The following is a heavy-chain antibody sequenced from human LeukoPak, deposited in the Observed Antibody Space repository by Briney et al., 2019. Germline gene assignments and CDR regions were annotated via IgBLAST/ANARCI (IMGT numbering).Heavy chain of an antibody. V-gene: IGHV3-7*03. CDR1: GFSFGSNW. J-gene: IGHJ4*02. Sequence: GGSLRLSCVASGFSFGSNWMSWVRQAPGKGLEWVANIKQDGSEKNYVDSVKGRFTISRDNAKNSLYLQMNSLRAEDTAVYYCARDRGSSCDYWGQGTLVTVSS. CDR3: ARDRGSSCDY. D-gene: IGHD6-13*01. CDR2: IKQDGSEK.